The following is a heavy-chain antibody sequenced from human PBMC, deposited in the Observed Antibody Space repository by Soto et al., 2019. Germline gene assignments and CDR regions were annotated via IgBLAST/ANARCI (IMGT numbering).Heavy chain of an antibody. V-gene: IGHV3-23*01. J-gene: IGHJ4*02. CDR3: ASRYCSSTSCGPGLFDS. CDR1: GFTFSSYV. D-gene: IGHD2-2*01. CDR2: ISNGGNT. Sequence: EVQQLESGGGLEQPGGSLGLSCAASGFTFSSYVMSWFRQAPGKGLEWVSAISNGGNTYYADSVKGRFTISRDNSKNTLYLQMNSLRVEDTAVYYCASRYCSSTSCGPGLFDSWGQGTLVTVSS.